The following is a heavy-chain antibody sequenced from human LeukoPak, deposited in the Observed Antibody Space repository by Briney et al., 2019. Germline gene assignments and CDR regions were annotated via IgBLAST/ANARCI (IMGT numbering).Heavy chain of an antibody. CDR1: GYTFTGYY. V-gene: IGHV1-2*02. Sequence: ASVKVSCKASGYTFTGYYMHWVRQAPGQGLEWMGWISPNSGGTNYAQKFQGRVTMTRDTSISTAYMELSRLRSDDTAVYYCARPISTVVRRNAFDIWGQGTMVTVSS. CDR3: ARPISTVVRRNAFDI. J-gene: IGHJ3*02. CDR2: ISPNSGGT. D-gene: IGHD4-23*01.